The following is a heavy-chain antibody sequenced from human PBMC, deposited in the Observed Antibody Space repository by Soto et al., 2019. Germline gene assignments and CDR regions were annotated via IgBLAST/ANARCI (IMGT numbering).Heavy chain of an antibody. Sequence: NPSETLSLTCTVSGGSISSYYWSWIRQPPGKGLEWIGSIYYSGSTYYNPSLKSRVTISVDTSKNQFSLKLSSVTAADTAVYYCARGSYYYDSSGYYHYWGQGPLVTVSS. CDR3: ARGSYYYDSSGYYHY. CDR1: GGSISSYY. D-gene: IGHD3-22*01. V-gene: IGHV4-59*08. J-gene: IGHJ4*02. CDR2: IYYSGST.